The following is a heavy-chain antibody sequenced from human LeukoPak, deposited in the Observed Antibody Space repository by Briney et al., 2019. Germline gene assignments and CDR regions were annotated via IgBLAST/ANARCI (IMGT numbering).Heavy chain of an antibody. D-gene: IGHD1-26*01. J-gene: IGHJ3*02. CDR2: INAGNGNT. V-gene: IGHV1-3*01. Sequence: ASVKVSCKASGYTFTGYYMHWVRQAPGQRLEWMGWINAGNGNTKYSQEFQGRVTITRDTSASTAYMELSSLRSEDTAVYYCARDSGSYTVGNAFDIWGQGTMVTVSS. CDR3: ARDSGSYTVGNAFDI. CDR1: GYTFTGYY.